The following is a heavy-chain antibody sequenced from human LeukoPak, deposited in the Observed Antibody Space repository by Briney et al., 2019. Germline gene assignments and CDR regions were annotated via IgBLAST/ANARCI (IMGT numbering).Heavy chain of an antibody. CDR2: ISWDGGST. CDR1: GFTFDDYT. CDR3: AKDRSSGWYEDYYGMDV. V-gene: IGHV3-43*01. J-gene: IGHJ6*02. Sequence: GGSLRLSCAASGFTFDDYTMHWVRQAPGKGLEWVSLISWDGGSTYYADSVKGRFTISRDNSKNSLYLQMNSLRTEDTALYYCAKDRSSGWYEDYYGMDVWGQGTTVTVSS. D-gene: IGHD6-19*01.